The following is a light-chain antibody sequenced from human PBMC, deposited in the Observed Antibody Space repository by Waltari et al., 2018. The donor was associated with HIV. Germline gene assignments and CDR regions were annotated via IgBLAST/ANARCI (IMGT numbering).Light chain of an antibody. CDR3: ATWDQRLNGWV. CDR2: NNN. J-gene: IGLJ3*02. Sequence: QAVLTQPPSAPGTPGQSITISCSGSSSNIGSDAVNWYQQLPGTAPKLLIYNNNQRPSAVPDRFSASKSGTSASLAISGLQSEDEADYYCATWDQRLNGWVFGGGTKLTVL. V-gene: IGLV1-44*01. CDR1: SSNIGSDA.